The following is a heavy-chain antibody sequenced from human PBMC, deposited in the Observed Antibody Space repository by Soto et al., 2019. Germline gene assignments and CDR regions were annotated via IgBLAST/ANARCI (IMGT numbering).Heavy chain of an antibody. CDR2: IIPIFGTA. CDR3: ARDITNSLYYYDSSGPKTLYGMDV. Sequence: ASVKVSCKASGGTFSSYAISWVRQAPGQGLEWMGGIIPIFGTANYAQKFQGRVTITADESTSTAYMELSSLRSEDTAVYYCARDITNSLYYYDSSGPKTLYGMDVWGQGTTVTVSS. J-gene: IGHJ6*02. D-gene: IGHD3-22*01. CDR1: GGTFSSYA. V-gene: IGHV1-69*13.